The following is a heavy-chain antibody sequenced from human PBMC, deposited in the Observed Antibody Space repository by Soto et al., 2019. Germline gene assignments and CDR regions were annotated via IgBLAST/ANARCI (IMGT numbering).Heavy chain of an antibody. CDR3: VKDVGYCTNGVCYSYFDY. D-gene: IGHD2-8*01. Sequence: GSLILSCAASGFTFSSYAMSWVRQAPGKGLEWVSAISGSGGSTYYADSVKGRSTISRDNSKNTLYLQMSSLRAEDTAVYYCVKDVGYCTNGVCYSYFDYWGQGTLVTVSS. CDR2: ISGSGGST. J-gene: IGHJ4*02. CDR1: GFTFSSYA. V-gene: IGHV3-23*01.